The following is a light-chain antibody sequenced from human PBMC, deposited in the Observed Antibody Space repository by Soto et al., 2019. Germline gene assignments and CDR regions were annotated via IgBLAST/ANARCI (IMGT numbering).Light chain of an antibody. CDR1: SSDVGGYNY. J-gene: IGLJ1*01. CDR2: EVS. CDR3: SSYTSSNTLLYV. V-gene: IGLV2-14*01. Sequence: QSVLTQPASVSGSPGQSITISCTGTSSDVGGYNYVSWYQQHPGKAPKLMIYEVSNRPSGVSNRFSGSKSDNTASLTISGLQAEDDADYYCSSYTSSNTLLYVFGTGTKLTVL.